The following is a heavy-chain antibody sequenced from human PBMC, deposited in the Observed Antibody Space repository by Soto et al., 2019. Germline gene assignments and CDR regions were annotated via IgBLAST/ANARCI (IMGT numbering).Heavy chain of an antibody. J-gene: IGHJ6*02. D-gene: IGHD3-3*01. V-gene: IGHV4-31*03. Sequence: QVQLQESGPGLVKPSQTLSLTCTVSGGSISSGGYYWSWIRQHPGKGLEWIGYIYYSGSTYYNPSLKSRVNISVSTSKNQFSLKLSSVTAEETAVYYWARGDYGFWSGYYTTDGMDVWGQGTTVTVSS. CDR2: IYYSGST. CDR1: GGSISSGGYY. CDR3: ARGDYGFWSGYYTTDGMDV.